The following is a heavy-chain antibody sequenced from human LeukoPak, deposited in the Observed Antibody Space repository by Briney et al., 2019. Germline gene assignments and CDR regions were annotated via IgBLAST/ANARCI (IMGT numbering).Heavy chain of an antibody. CDR2: MNPNSGNT. D-gene: IGHD2-2*01. V-gene: IGHV1-8*01. CDR3: ARGRGCSSTSCFYYYYYMDV. J-gene: IGHJ6*03. Sequence: ASAKVSCKASGYTFASYDINWVRQATGQGLEWMGWMNPNSGNTGYAQKFQGRVTMTRNTSISTAYMELSSLRSEDTAVYYCARGRGCSSTSCFYYYYYMDVWGKGTTVTISS. CDR1: GYTFASYD.